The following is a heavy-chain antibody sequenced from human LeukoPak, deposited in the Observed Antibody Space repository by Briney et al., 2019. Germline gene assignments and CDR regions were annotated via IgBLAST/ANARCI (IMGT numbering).Heavy chain of an antibody. J-gene: IGHJ4*02. CDR3: ARDIGWEFQGENY. V-gene: IGHV3-48*02. CDR1: GLTFSSYG. D-gene: IGHD1-26*01. Sequence: GGSLRLSCAASGLTFSSYGMHWVRQAPGKGLEWVAYIRSSSSTIYYADSVKGRFTISRDNAKNSLYLQMNSLRDEDAAVYYCARDIGWEFQGENYWGQGTLVTVSS. CDR2: IRSSSSTI.